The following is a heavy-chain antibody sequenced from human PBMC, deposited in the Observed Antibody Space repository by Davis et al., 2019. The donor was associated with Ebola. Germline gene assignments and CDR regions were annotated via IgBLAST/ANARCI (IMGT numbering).Heavy chain of an antibody. D-gene: IGHD1-14*01. J-gene: IGHJ6*02. CDR2: INPNSGGT. CDR3: ARDQSGTYNGNYYYGMDV. CDR1: GYTFTGYY. V-gene: IGHV1-2*04. Sequence: AASVKVSCKASGYTFTGYYMHWVRQAPGQGLEWMGWINPNSGGTNYAQKFQGWVTMTRDTSISTAYMELSRLRSDDTAVYYCARDQSGTYNGNYYYGMDVWGQGTTVTVSS.